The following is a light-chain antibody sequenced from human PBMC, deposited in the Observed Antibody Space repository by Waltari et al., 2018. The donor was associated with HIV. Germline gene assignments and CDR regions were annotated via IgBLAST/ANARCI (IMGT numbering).Light chain of an antibody. CDR3: QQRSNWPALS. J-gene: IGKJ4*01. V-gene: IGKV3-11*01. CDR1: QNVNTF. CDR2: DAS. Sequence: EIVLTQSPATLSLSPGERAILSCRASQNVNTFLAGYQQKPGQAPRLLIFDASKRATGIPARFSGRGSGTDFTLTISSLDAEDSAFYFCQQRSNWPALSFGGGTKVEIK.